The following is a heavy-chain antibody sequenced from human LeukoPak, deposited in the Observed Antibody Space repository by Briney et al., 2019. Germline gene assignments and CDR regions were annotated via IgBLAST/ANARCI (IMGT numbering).Heavy chain of an antibody. CDR1: GYTFSGFY. CDR2: ISPNIGSI. J-gene: IGHJ4*02. D-gene: IGHD2/OR15-2a*01. V-gene: IGHV1-2*02. CDR3: ARGGKGLPLPGSFYDA. Sequence: ASVKVSCKASGYTFSGFYMHWVRQAPGQGLERMGWISPNIGSINYAQSFHGRVTLTMDTSVSTAYMELSSLGDDDTAAYFCARGGKGLPLPGSFYDAWGQGTLVTVSS.